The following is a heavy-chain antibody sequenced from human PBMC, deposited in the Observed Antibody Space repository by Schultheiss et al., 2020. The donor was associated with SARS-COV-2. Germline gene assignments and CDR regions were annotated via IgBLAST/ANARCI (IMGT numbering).Heavy chain of an antibody. Sequence: GESLKISCKASGYTFTGYYMHWVRQAPGQGLEWMGWINPNSGGTNYAQNFQGWVTMTGDTSISTAYMELSSLRSDDTAVYYCARGYYSNSNFDYWGQGTLVTVSS. CDR1: GYTFTGYY. J-gene: IGHJ4*02. CDR3: ARGYYSNSNFDY. D-gene: IGHD4-11*01. CDR2: INPNSGGT. V-gene: IGHV1-2*04.